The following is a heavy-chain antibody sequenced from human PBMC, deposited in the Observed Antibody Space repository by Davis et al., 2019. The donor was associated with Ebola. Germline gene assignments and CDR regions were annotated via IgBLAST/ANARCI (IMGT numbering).Heavy chain of an antibody. J-gene: IGHJ5*02. V-gene: IGHV3-66*01. Sequence: GESLKISCAASGFTVSSNYMSWVRQAPGQGLEWVSVIYSGGSTYYADSVKGRFTISRDNSKNTLYLQMNSLRAEDTAVYYCARDRYDSSGYYSLWFDPWGQGTLVTVSS. CDR2: IYSGGST. CDR1: GFTVSSNY. D-gene: IGHD3-22*01. CDR3: ARDRYDSSGYYSLWFDP.